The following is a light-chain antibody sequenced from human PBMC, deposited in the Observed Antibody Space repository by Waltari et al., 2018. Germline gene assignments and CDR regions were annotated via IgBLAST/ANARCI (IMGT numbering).Light chain of an antibody. CDR1: HSITTY. CDR2: AGS. CDR3: QQTNTVPLT. Sequence: DIQMTQSPSSLSASVGDRGTITCRASHSITTYLNWYQQKPGKAPNLLIYAGSSLQSGVPSRFSGSGSGTEFTLTISSLRPEDFATYYCQQTNTVPLTFGGGTKVEIK. J-gene: IGKJ4*01. V-gene: IGKV1-39*01.